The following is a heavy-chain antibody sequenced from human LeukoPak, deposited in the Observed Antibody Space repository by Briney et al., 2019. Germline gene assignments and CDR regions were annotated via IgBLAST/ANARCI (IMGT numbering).Heavy chain of an antibody. V-gene: IGHV4-34*01. CDR3: ARAWKAYYDFWSGYYGGWFDP. J-gene: IGHJ5*02. Sequence: PSETLSLTCAVYGGSFSGYYWSWIRQPPGKGLEWIGEINHSGSTNYNPSLKSRVTISVDTSKNQFSLKLSSVTAADTAVYYCARAWKAYYDFWSGYYGGWFDPWGQGTLVTVSS. D-gene: IGHD3-3*01. CDR2: INHSGST. CDR1: GGSFSGYY.